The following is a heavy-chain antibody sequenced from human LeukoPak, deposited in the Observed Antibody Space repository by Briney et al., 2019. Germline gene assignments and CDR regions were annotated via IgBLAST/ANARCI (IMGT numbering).Heavy chain of an antibody. CDR1: GFTFSSYS. CDR2: ISSSSSTI. V-gene: IGHV3-48*04. D-gene: IGHD2-2*01. Sequence: GGSLRLSCAASGFTFSSYSMNWVRQAPGKGLEWVSYISSSSSTIYYADSVKGRFTISRDNAKNSLYLQMNSLRAEDTAVYYCARDHVVPAAPTADYWGQGTLVTVSS. CDR3: ARDHVVPAAPTADY. J-gene: IGHJ4*02.